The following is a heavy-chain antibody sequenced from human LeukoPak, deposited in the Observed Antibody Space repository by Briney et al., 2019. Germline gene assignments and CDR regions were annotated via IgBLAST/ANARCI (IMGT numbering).Heavy chain of an antibody. D-gene: IGHD6-13*01. J-gene: IGHJ6*03. Sequence: GGSLRLSCGASGFTFSSYWMSWVRQAPGKGLEWVANIKQDGSEKYYVDSVKGRFTISRDNAKNSLYLQMNSLRAEDTAVYYCARVPGSSSWYLLYYYYYYMDVWGKGTTVTVSS. CDR1: GFTFSSYW. CDR2: IKQDGSEK. V-gene: IGHV3-7*01. CDR3: ARVPGSSSWYLLYYYYYYMDV.